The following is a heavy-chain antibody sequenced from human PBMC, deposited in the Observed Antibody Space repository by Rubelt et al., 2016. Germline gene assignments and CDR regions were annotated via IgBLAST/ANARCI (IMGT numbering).Heavy chain of an antibody. V-gene: IGHV3-53*01. CDR1: GFTFSSYS. CDR3: ARVGSGYSYGHGFDY. D-gene: IGHD5-18*01. CDR2: IYSGGST. J-gene: IGHJ4*02. Sequence: GFTFSSYSMNWVRQAPGKGLEWVSVIYSGGSTYYADSVKGRFTISRDNSKNTLYLQMNSLRAEDTAVYYCARVGSGYSYGHGFDYWGQGTLVTVSS.